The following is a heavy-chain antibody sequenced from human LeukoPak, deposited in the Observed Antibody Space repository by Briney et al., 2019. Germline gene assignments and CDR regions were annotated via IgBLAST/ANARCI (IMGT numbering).Heavy chain of an antibody. D-gene: IGHD3-3*01. CDR3: ARVEWRDGHNAHTRPHYYYYYGMDV. J-gene: IGHJ6*02. CDR2: IIPILGIA. CDR1: GGTFSSYA. Sequence: VASVKVSCKASGGTFSSYAISWVRQAPGQGLEWMGRIIPILGIANYAQKFQGRVTITADKSTSTAYMELSSLRSEDTAVYYCARVEWRDGHNAHTRPHYYYYYGMDVWGQGTTVTVSS. V-gene: IGHV1-69*04.